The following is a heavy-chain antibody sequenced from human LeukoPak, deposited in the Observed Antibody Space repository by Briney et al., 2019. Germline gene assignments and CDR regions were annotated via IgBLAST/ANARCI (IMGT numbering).Heavy chain of an antibody. CDR2: ISGSGGST. CDR3: ANESPFLDY. J-gene: IGHJ4*02. Sequence: GGSLRLSCAASGFSFSGYAMSWVRQAPGKGLEWVSVISGSGGSTYYADSVRGRFTISRDNSKNTLYLQMNSLRAEDTAVYYCANESPFLDYWGQGALVTVSS. V-gene: IGHV3-23*01. CDR1: GFSFSGYA.